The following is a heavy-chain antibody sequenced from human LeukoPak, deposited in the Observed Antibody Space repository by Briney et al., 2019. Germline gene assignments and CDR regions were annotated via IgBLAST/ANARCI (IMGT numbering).Heavy chain of an antibody. V-gene: IGHV1-2*02. CDR3: ARDLLGQLYYFDY. CDR1: GYTFTGYY. CDR2: INPNSGGT. Sequence: ASVKVSCKASGYTFTGYYIHWVRQAPGEGLEWVGWINPNSGGTNYAQKSQGRVTMTRDTSISTAYMELDRLESDDKAVYYWARDLLGQLYYFDYWGQGTLVSVPS. D-gene: IGHD1-1*01. J-gene: IGHJ4*02.